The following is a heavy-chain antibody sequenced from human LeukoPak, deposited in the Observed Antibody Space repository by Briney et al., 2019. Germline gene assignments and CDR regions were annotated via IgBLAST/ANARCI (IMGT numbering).Heavy chain of an antibody. CDR1: GYTFTGYY. D-gene: IGHD3-16*01. Sequence: ASVKVSCKASGYTFTGYYMHWVRQAPGQGLEWMGWINPNSGGTNYAQKLQGRVTMTTDTSTSTAYMELRSLRSDDTAVYYCASSDPVLGWFDPWGQGTLVTVSS. CDR2: INPNSGGT. J-gene: IGHJ5*02. V-gene: IGHV1-2*02. CDR3: ASSDPVLGWFDP.